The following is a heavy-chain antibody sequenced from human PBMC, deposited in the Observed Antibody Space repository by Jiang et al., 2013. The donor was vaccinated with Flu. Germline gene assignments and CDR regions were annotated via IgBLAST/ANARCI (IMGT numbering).Heavy chain of an antibody. CDR3: AMAPLEEELGYCTNGVCLSLDY. J-gene: IGHJ4*02. D-gene: IGHD2-8*01. CDR2: ISAYNGNT. V-gene: IGHV1-18*01. CDR1: GYTFTSYG. Sequence: EVKKPGASVKVSCKASGYTFTSYGISWVRQAPGQGLEWMGWISAYNGNTNYAQKLQGRVTMTTDTSTSTAYMELRSLRSDDTAVYYCAMAPLEEELGYCTNGVCLSLDYWGQGTLVTVSS.